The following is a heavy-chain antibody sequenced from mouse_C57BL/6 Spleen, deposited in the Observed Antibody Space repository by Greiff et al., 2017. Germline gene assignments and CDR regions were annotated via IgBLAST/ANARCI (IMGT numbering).Heavy chain of an antibody. CDR3: ARSWGGLWYFDV. CDR2: SSSGSSTI. CDR1: GFTFSDYG. D-gene: IGHD3-3*01. V-gene: IGHV5-17*01. Sequence: EVKLVESGGGLVKPGGSLKLSCAASGFTFSDYGMHWVRQAPEKGLEWVAYSSSGSSTIYYADTVKGRFTISRDNAKNTLFLQMTSLRSEDTAMYYCARSWGGLWYFDVWGTGTTVTVSS. J-gene: IGHJ1*03.